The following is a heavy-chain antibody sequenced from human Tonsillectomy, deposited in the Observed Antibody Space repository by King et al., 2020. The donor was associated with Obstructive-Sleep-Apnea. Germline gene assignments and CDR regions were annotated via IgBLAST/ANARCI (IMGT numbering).Heavy chain of an antibody. J-gene: IGHJ6*02. CDR1: GFTFDDYA. D-gene: IGHD3-9*01. CDR3: AKAYDTPSTSGMDV. CDR2: ISWNSGSI. V-gene: IGHV3-9*01. Sequence: VQLVESGGGLVQPGRSLRLSCAASGFTFDDYAMHWVRQAPGKGLAWVSGISWNSGSIGSADSVKGRFTISRDNAQNSLYLQVNSLRAEDTALYYCAKAYDTPSTSGMDVWGQGTTVTVSS.